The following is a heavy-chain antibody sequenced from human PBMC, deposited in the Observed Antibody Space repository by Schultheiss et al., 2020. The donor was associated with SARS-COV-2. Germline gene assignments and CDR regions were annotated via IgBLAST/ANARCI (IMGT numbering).Heavy chain of an antibody. Sequence: GGSLRLSCSASGFTFSSYAMHWVRQAPGKGLEYVSAISSNGGSTYYADSVKGRFTISRDNSKNTLYLQMNSLRAEDTAVYYCARELRVGDYYYYYMDVWGKGTTVTVSS. CDR2: ISSNGGST. D-gene: IGHD3-16*01. J-gene: IGHJ6*03. CDR1: GFTFSSYA. CDR3: ARELRVGDYYYYYMDV. V-gene: IGHV3-64*04.